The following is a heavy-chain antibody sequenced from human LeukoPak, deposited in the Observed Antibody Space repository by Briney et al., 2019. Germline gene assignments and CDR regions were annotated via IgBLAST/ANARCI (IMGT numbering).Heavy chain of an antibody. Sequence: GGSLRLSCAASGFTFSSYGMHWVRQAPGKGLEWVAVISHDGSNKYYADSVRGRFTISRDNSKNTLYLQVNSLRVEDTAVYYCASQTGTTPRWGQGTLVTVSS. CDR1: GFTFSSYG. J-gene: IGHJ4*02. D-gene: IGHD1-7*01. V-gene: IGHV3-30*03. CDR3: ASQTGTTPR. CDR2: ISHDGSNK.